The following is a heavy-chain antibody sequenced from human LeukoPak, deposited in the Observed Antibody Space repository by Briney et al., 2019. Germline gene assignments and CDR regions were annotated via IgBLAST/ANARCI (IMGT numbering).Heavy chain of an antibody. CDR1: GFTFDDYA. CDR2: ISWDGGST. V-gene: IGHV3-43D*03. J-gene: IGHJ4*02. CDR3: AKARGGDYYFDY. Sequence: GGSLRLSCAASGFTFDDYAMHWVRQAPGKGLEWVSLISWDGGSTYYADSVKGRFTISRDNSKNSLYLQMNSLRAEDTALYYRAKARGGDYYFDYWGQGTLVTVSS. D-gene: IGHD2-21*02.